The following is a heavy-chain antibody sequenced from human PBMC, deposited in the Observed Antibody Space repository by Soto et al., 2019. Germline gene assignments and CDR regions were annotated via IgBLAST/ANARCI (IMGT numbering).Heavy chain of an antibody. D-gene: IGHD6-19*01. CDR3: VGIAVAGQLYNWFDP. V-gene: IGHV4-34*01. CDR2: INHSGST. J-gene: IGHJ5*02. CDR1: GGSFSGYY. Sequence: PSETLSLTCAVYGGSFSGYYWSWIRQPPGKGLEWIGEINHSGSTNYNPSLKSRVTISVDTSKNQFSLKLSSVTAADTAVYYCVGIAVAGQLYNWFDPWGQGTLVTVSS.